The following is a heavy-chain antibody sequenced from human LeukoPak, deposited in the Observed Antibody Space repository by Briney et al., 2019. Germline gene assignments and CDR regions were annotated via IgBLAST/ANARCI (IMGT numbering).Heavy chain of an antibody. V-gene: IGHV4-38-2*02. Sequence: SETLSLTCTVSGYSISSGCYWGWIRQPPGKGLEWIGSIYHSGSTYYNPSLKSRVTISVDTSKNQFSLKLSSVTAADTAVYYCARDLTYSSSSSNWFDPWGQGTLVTVSS. D-gene: IGHD6-6*01. J-gene: IGHJ5*02. CDR1: GYSISSGCY. CDR2: IYHSGST. CDR3: ARDLTYSSSSSNWFDP.